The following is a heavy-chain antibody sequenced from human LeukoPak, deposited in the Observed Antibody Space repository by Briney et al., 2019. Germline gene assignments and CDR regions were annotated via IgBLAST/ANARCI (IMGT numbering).Heavy chain of an antibody. V-gene: IGHV5-51*01. D-gene: IGHD6-25*01. CDR3: ARSITAAVCDY. CDR1: GYRFTSYW. Sequence: GESLKISCKVSGYRFTSYWIGWVRQIPGKGLEWMAIIYPADSDIRYSPSFQGQVTISADKSISTAYLQWSSLKASDTAMYYCARSITAAVCDYWGQGTLVTVSS. J-gene: IGHJ4*02. CDR2: IYPADSDI.